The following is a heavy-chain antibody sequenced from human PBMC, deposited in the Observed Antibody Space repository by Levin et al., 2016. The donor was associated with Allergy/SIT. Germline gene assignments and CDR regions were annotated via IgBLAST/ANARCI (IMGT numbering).Heavy chain of an antibody. D-gene: IGHD3-3*02. CDR2: INPNTGGT. J-gene: IGHJ6*03. Sequence: ASVKVSCKASGYTFTGYYMHWVRQAPGQGLKWMGWINPNTGGTNYAQKFQGRVTMTRDTSISTAYMELSRLRSDDTAVYYCARGGEIRDYYYYYMDVWGKGTTVTVSS. V-gene: IGHV1-2*02. CDR3: ARGGEIRDYYYYYMDV. CDR1: GYTFTGYY.